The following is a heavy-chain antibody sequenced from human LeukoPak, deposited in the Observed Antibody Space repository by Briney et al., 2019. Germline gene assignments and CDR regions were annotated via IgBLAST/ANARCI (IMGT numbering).Heavy chain of an antibody. Sequence: GGSLRLSCAASGFTFSSYGIHWVRQAPGKGLEWVAFIRYDGSNKYYADSLKGRFTISRDNAKNSLFLQMNSLRAEDTAIYYCARDSDSSGWLDYYMDVWGEGTTVTISS. J-gene: IGHJ6*03. V-gene: IGHV3-30*02. CDR1: GFTFSSYG. CDR2: IRYDGSNK. D-gene: IGHD6-19*01. CDR3: ARDSDSSGWLDYYMDV.